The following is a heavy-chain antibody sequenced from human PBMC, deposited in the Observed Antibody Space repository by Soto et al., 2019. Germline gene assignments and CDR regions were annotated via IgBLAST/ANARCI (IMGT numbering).Heavy chain of an antibody. CDR3: ARASSQYWFDP. Sequence: PSETLSLTCTVSGGSISSGDYYWSWIRQPQGKGLEWIGYIYYSGSTYYNPSLKSRVTISVDTSKNQLSLKLSSVTAADTAVYYCARASSQYWFDPWGQGTLVTVSS. CDR1: GGSISSGDYY. V-gene: IGHV4-30-4*01. J-gene: IGHJ5*02. D-gene: IGHD6-19*01. CDR2: IYYSGST.